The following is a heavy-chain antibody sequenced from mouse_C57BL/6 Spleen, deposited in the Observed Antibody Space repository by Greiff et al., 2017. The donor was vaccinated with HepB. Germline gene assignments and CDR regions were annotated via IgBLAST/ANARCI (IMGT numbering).Heavy chain of an antibody. V-gene: IGHV1-55*01. Sequence: QVQLQQPGAELVKPGASVKMSCKASGYTFTSYWITWVKQRPGQGLEWIGDIYPGSGSTNYNEKFKSKATLTVDTSSSTAYMQLSSLTSEDSAVYNCARGKSIYYDYDDYAMDYWGQGTSVTVSS. CDR1: GYTFTSYW. D-gene: IGHD2-4*01. J-gene: IGHJ4*01. CDR3: ARGKSIYYDYDDYAMDY. CDR2: IYPGSGST.